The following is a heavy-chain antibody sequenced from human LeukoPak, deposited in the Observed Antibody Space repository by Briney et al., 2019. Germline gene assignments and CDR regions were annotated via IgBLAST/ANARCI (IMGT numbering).Heavy chain of an antibody. CDR1: GYTFTSYA. Sequence: GASVKVSCKASGYTFTSYAMHWVRQAPGQRLEWMGWINAGNGNTKYSQKFQGRVTITRDTSASTAYMELSSLRSEDTAVYYCARDHKVVVHYFDYWGQGTLVTVSS. CDR3: ARDHKVVVHYFDY. J-gene: IGHJ4*02. V-gene: IGHV1-3*01. CDR2: INAGNGNT. D-gene: IGHD2-15*01.